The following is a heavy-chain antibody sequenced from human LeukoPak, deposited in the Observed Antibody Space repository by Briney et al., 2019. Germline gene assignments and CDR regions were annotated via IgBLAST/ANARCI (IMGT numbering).Heavy chain of an antibody. CDR2: ISTDGTST. J-gene: IGHJ4*02. D-gene: IGHD1-1*01. CDR1: GFTFSDYW. Sequence: PGGSLRLSCAASGFTFSDYWMHWVRQTPEKGLVWVSRISTDGTSTSYADSAKGRFTISRDNAKKTLYLQMNSLRAEDTAVYFCARVGSGITRDYWGQGTLVTVSS. V-gene: IGHV3-74*01. CDR3: ARVGSGITRDY.